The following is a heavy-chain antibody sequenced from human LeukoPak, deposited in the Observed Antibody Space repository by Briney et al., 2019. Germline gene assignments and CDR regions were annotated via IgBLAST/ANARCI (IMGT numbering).Heavy chain of an antibody. CDR3: ARGPRYSYDGY. V-gene: IGHV3-9*01. D-gene: IGHD5-18*01. CDR1: GFTFDDYA. Sequence: GRSLRLSCSASGFTFDDYAMHWVRQAPGKGLEWVSGISWNSGSIGYADSVKGRFTISRDNAKNTLDLQMNSLRAEDTAVYYCARGPRYSYDGYWGQGTLVTVSS. CDR2: ISWNSGSI. J-gene: IGHJ4*02.